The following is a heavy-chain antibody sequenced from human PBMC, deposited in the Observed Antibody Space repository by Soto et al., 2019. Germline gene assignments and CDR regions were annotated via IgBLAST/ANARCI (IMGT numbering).Heavy chain of an antibody. CDR2: IIPILGLA. D-gene: IGHD5-12*01. J-gene: IGHJ4*02. CDR3: GKVRGGADAEGYDFDF. Sequence: QVQLVQSGAEVKKPGSSVKVSCKASGGSFRTYTISWVRQAPGQGLEWMGRIIPILGLANYAQKFQGRVSITADNSTTTAYMELSSLRSEDSAINYGGKVRGGADAEGYDFDFWGQGTLVTVSS. V-gene: IGHV1-69*02. CDR1: GGSFRTYT.